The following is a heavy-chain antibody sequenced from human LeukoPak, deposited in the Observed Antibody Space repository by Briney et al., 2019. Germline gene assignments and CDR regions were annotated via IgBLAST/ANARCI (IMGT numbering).Heavy chain of an antibody. CDR3: AREVGQYYYGSGMRRGFDP. Sequence: ASVKVSCKASGYTFTNYYIHWVRQAPGQGLEWMGIINPSGGSASSAQKFQGRVTITRDTSASTAYMELSSLRSEDTAVYYCAREVGQYYYGSGMRRGFDPWGQGTLVTVSS. CDR2: INPSGGSA. CDR1: GYTFTNYY. J-gene: IGHJ5*02. D-gene: IGHD3-10*01. V-gene: IGHV1-46*01.